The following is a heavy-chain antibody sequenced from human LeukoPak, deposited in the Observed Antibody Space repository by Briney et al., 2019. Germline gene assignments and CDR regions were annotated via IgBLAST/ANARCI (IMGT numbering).Heavy chain of an antibody. CDR3: ARVIDYCSGGSCIYGRVDAFDI. CDR2: IYYSGST. J-gene: IGHJ3*02. V-gene: IGHV4-59*12. Sequence: TLETLSLTCTVSGGSISSYYWSWIRQPPGKGLEWIGYIYYSGSTNYNPSLKSRVTISVDTSKNQFSLKLSSVTAADTAVYYCARVIDYCSGGSCIYGRVDAFDIWGQGTMVTVSS. D-gene: IGHD2-15*01. CDR1: GGSISSYY.